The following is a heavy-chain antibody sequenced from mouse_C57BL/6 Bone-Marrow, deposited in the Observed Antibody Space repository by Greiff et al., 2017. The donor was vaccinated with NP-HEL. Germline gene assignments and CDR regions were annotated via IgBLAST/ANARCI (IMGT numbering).Heavy chain of an antibody. CDR3: ARKAHYYGSRSYYAMDY. J-gene: IGHJ4*01. CDR1: GYAFSSSW. V-gene: IGHV1-82*01. CDR2: IYPGDGDT. D-gene: IGHD1-1*01. Sequence: VKLMESGPELVKPGASVKISCKASGYAFSSSWMNWVKQRPGKGLEWIGRIYPGDGDTNYNGKFKGKATLTADKSSSTAYMQLSSLTSEDSAVYFCARKAHYYGSRSYYAMDYWGQGTSVTVSS.